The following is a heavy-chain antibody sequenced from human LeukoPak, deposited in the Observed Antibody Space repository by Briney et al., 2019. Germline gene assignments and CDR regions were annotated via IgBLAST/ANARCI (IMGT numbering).Heavy chain of an antibody. CDR1: EFTFSSYA. J-gene: IGHJ4*02. CDR2: ISGSGKNT. D-gene: IGHD6-19*01. Sequence: GGSLRLSCVASEFTFSSYAMSWVRQAPGKGLEWVSAISGSGKNTYYADSVKGRFTISRDNSKNTLYLQMNSLRAEDTAVYYCAKDWVAVAGTATGIDYWGQGTLVTVSS. V-gene: IGHV3-23*01. CDR3: AKDWVAVAGTATGIDY.